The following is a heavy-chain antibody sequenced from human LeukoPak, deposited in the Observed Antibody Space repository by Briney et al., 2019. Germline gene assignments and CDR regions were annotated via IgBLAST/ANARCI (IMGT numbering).Heavy chain of an antibody. CDR2: INHSGST. CDR3: ARGGFLYCSGTSCHGFWFDP. V-gene: IGHV4-34*01. D-gene: IGHD2-2*01. J-gene: IGHJ5*02. CDR1: GGSFSGYY. Sequence: SETLSLTCAVYGGSFSGYYWSWIRQPPGKGLEWIGEINHSGSTNYNPSLKSRVTISVDTSKNQFSLKLSSVTAADTAVYYCARGGFLYCSGTSCHGFWFDPWGQGTLVTVSS.